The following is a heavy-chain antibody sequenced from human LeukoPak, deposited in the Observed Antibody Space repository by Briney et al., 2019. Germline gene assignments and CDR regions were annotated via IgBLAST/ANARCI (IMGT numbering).Heavy chain of an antibody. V-gene: IGHV1-2*02. CDR1: GYTFSAFH. CDR3: ARGDKKENLSGPSGYFDP. D-gene: IGHD5-18*01. CDR2: INPNSGGT. Sequence: RASVKVSCKASGYTFSAFHIHWVRQDPGQGLEWMGWINPNSGGTNFAPKFHGRVSMTRDTSLSTAYMELSSLRSDDTAVYYCARGDKKENLSGPSGYFDPWGQGSLVTVSS. J-gene: IGHJ5*02.